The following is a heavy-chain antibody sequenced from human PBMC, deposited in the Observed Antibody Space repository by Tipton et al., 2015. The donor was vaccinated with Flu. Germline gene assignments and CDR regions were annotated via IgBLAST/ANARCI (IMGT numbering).Heavy chain of an antibody. D-gene: IGHD3-10*01. CDR3: ARDQGFGGGMTYDYFAMDV. CDR1: GGPITSGGDY. V-gene: IGHV4-31*03. J-gene: IGHJ6*02. CDR2: IYYIGST. Sequence: TLSLTCTVSGGPITSGGDYWSWIRQHPGKGLEWIGHIYYIGSTNYNPSLKSRVTISMDTSKNQFSLKLSSMTAADTAVYYCARDQGFGGGMTYDYFAMDVWGQGTTVTVSS.